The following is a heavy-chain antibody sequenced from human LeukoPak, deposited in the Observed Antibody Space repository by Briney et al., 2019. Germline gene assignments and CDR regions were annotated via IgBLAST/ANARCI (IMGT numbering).Heavy chain of an antibody. V-gene: IGHV3-64D*06. D-gene: IGHD5-12*01. CDR1: GFTFSYYA. CDR2: ITSSGGST. CDR3: VKGDYSGYTFPAFDY. J-gene: IGHJ4*02. Sequence: QPGGSLRLSCSASGFTFSYYAMHWVRQAPGKGLEYVSGITSSGGSTYYTDSVKGRFTISRDNSNNTLYLQMSSLRAEDTAVYYCVKGDYSGYTFPAFDYWGRGTLVSVSS.